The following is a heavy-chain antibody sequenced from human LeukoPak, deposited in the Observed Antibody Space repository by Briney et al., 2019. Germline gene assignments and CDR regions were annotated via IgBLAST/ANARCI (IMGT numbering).Heavy chain of an antibody. CDR2: INSDGSST. CDR1: GFTFSSYW. J-gene: IGHJ4*02. CDR3: ARGHQVYCTNGVCYSGLFYY. Sequence: GGSLRLSCAASGFTFSSYWMHWVRQAPGKGLVWVSRINSDGSSTSYADSVKGRFTISRDNAKITLYLQMNSLRAEDTAVYYCARGHQVYCTNGVCYSGLFYYWGQGTLVTVSS. V-gene: IGHV3-74*01. D-gene: IGHD2-8*01.